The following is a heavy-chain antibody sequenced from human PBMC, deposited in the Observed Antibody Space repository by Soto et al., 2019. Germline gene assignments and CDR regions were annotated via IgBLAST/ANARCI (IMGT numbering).Heavy chain of an antibody. V-gene: IGHV1-69*02. D-gene: IGHD4-17*01. J-gene: IGHJ6*03. CDR3: ARAPVGITVTTDLHYYYYYMDV. CDR1: VGTFSSYT. Sequence: ASVNVSCKASVGTFSSYTISWVRQAPGQGLEWMGRIIPIRGIANYAQKFQGRVTITADKSTSTAYMELSSLRSEDTAVYYCARAPVGITVTTDLHYYYYYMDVWGKGTTVTVSS. CDR2: IIPIRGIA.